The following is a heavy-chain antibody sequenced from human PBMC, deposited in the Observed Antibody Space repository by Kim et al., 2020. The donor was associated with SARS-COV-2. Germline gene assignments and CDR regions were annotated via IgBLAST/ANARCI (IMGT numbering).Heavy chain of an antibody. J-gene: IGHJ4*02. V-gene: IGHV3-23*01. CDR3: ARDSGFSTSWTDY. Sequence: YYADSGKGRFTVSRDNSKTSLYLQMSSLRAEDTAVYYCARDSGFSTSWTDYWGQGTLVTVSS. D-gene: IGHD6-13*01.